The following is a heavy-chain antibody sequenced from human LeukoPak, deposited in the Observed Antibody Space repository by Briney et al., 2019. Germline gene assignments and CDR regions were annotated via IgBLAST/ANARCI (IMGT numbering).Heavy chain of an antibody. Sequence: GGSLRLSCAASGFTFSSYSMNWVRQAPGKGLEWVSSISSSSSYTYYADSVKGRLTISRDNAKNSLYLQMNSLRAEDTAVYYCARESDSSSWPGEYYYYMDVWGKGTTVTVSS. CDR1: GFTFSSYS. CDR3: ARESDSSSWPGEYYYYMDV. J-gene: IGHJ6*03. D-gene: IGHD6-13*01. CDR2: ISSSSSYT. V-gene: IGHV3-21*01.